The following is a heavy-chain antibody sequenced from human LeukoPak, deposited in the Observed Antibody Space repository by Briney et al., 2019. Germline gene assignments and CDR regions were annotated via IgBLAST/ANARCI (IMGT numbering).Heavy chain of an antibody. Sequence: GGSLRLSCAASGFTFSSYSMNWVRQAPGKGLEWVSYISSSSSTIYYADSVKGRFTISRDNAKNSLYLQMNSLRAEDTAVYYCARGPYTAMDPYYFAYWGQGTLVTVSS. D-gene: IGHD5-18*01. V-gene: IGHV3-48*01. CDR1: GFTFSSYS. CDR2: ISSSSSTI. J-gene: IGHJ4*02. CDR3: ARGPYTAMDPYYFAY.